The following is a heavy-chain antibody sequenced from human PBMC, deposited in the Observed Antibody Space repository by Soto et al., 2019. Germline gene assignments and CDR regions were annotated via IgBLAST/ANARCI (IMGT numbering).Heavy chain of an antibody. CDR3: AKEGSGRTFDS. CDR2: MSFDGDDK. V-gene: IGHV3-30*18. CDR1: GFSFTNYA. Sequence: PGGSLRLSCAASGFSFTNYAMHWVRQAPGKGLEWVAFMSFDGDDKYYVHSVRGRFSLSRDTSKNILYLQMNSLRTEDTAVYYCAKEGSGRTFDSWGQGTLVTVS. J-gene: IGHJ4*02. D-gene: IGHD6-25*01.